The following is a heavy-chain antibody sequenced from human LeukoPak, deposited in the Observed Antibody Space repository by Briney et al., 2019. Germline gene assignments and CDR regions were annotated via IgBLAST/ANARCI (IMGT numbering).Heavy chain of an antibody. D-gene: IGHD2-15*01. CDR2: ISNNGGYT. CDR1: GFTFSSSA. CDR3: AKQLGYCSDGSCYFPY. V-gene: IGHV3-23*01. Sequence: GGSLRLSCAASGFTFSSSAMSWVCQAPGKGLEWVSAISNNGGYTYYADSVQGRFTISRDNSKSTLCLQMNSLRAEDTAVYYCAKQLGYCSDGSCYFPYWGQGTLVTVSS. J-gene: IGHJ4*02.